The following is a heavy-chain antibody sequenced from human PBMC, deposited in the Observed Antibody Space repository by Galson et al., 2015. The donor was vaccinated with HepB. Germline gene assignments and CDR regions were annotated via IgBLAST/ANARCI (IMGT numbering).Heavy chain of an antibody. V-gene: IGHV3-7*01. J-gene: IGHJ3*01. CDR2: INQDGSGK. CDR1: GFTFITYY. Sequence: SLRLSCAASGFTFITYYMNWVRQAPGKGLEWVAIINQDGSGKYYVDSVKGRFSISRDNAKNSLYLQMNSLRAEDAAVYYCARDSGYNNAIDLWGQGTMVTVSS. D-gene: IGHD5-12*01. CDR3: ARDSGYNNAIDL.